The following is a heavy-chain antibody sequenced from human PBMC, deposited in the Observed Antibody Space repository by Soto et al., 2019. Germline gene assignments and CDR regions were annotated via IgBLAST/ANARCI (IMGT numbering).Heavy chain of an antibody. V-gene: IGHV4-59*01. D-gene: IGHD3-3*02. CDR3: ARDYISGLANYYYYYGMDV. J-gene: IGHJ6*02. Sequence: ASETLSLTCTVSGGSISSYYWSWIRQPPGKGLEWIGYIYYSGSTNYNPSLKSRVTISVDTSKNQFSLKLSSVTAADTAVYYCARDYISGLANYYYYYGMDVWGQGTTVTVSS. CDR2: IYYSGST. CDR1: GGSISSYY.